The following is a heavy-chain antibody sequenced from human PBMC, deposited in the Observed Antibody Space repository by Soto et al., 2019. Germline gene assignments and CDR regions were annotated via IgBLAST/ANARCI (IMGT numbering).Heavy chain of an antibody. CDR1: GDSISTRSNY. J-gene: IGHJ1*01. Sequence: QLQLQESGPGLVKPSETLSLTCTVSGDSISTRSNYWAWIRQPPGNGLEWIGSIYYTGGTYYNPSLKSRVTPFLDPSKNQFSLNLNSVTAADTAVYYCAREGPPIRAHNPPEYFQHWGQGTPVTVSS. CDR3: AREGPPIRAHNPPEYFQH. V-gene: IGHV4-39*02. CDR2: IYYTGGT.